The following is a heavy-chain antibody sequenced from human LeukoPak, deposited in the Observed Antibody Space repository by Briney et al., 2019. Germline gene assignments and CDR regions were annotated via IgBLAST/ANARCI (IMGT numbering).Heavy chain of an antibody. CDR2: IYYSGST. Sequence: SETLSLTCTVSGGSISSSSYYWGWIRQPPGKGLEWIGSIYYSGSTYYNPSLKSRVTISVDTSKNQFSLKLSSVTAADTAVYYCARHDDKRSELRRWASWGQGTLVTVSS. V-gene: IGHV4-39*01. D-gene: IGHD1-26*01. CDR3: ARHDDKRSELRRWAS. CDR1: GGSISSSSYY. J-gene: IGHJ5*02.